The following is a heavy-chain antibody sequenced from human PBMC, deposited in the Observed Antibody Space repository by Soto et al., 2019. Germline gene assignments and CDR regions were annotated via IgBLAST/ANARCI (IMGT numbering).Heavy chain of an antibody. CDR1: GDSISSYY. V-gene: IGHV4-59*13. CDR2: ISYTGST. Sequence: PSETLSLTCTVSGDSISSYYWSWIRQPPGKGLEWVGYISYTGSTIYNPSLESRATISLDTSKNQVSLSLNSVTVADTAVYYCARLSWDPWYYGSGSYKSYYMDVWGKGTTVTVSS. J-gene: IGHJ6*03. CDR3: ARLSWDPWYYGSGSYKSYYMDV. D-gene: IGHD3-10*01.